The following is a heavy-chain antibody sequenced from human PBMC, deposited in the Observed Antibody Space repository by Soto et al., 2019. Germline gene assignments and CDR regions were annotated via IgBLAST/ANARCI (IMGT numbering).Heavy chain of an antibody. Sequence: PGGSLRLSCAASGFTFSSYWMHWVRQAPGKGLVWVSRINSDGSSTSYADSVKGRFTISRDNAKNTLYLQMNSLRAEDTAVYYCARGPHYDILTGYYFRPYYYYMDVWGKGTTVTVSS. J-gene: IGHJ6*03. CDR2: INSDGSST. CDR1: GFTFSSYW. CDR3: ARGPHYDILTGYYFRPYYYYMDV. D-gene: IGHD3-9*01. V-gene: IGHV3-74*01.